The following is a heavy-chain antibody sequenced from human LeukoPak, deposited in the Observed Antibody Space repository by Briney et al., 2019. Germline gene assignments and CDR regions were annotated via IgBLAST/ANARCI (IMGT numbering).Heavy chain of an antibody. V-gene: IGHV3-64*01. CDR1: GFTFSIYA. Sequence: TGGSLRLSCAASGFTFSIYAMHWARQAPGKGLEYVSAISGNGVSTYYTNSVKGRFTISRDNSKNTLYLQMGSLRAEDMAVYYCARNQGFYYDSGSPTDYWGQGTLVTVSS. CDR2: ISGNGVST. CDR3: ARNQGFYYDSGSPTDY. J-gene: IGHJ4*02. D-gene: IGHD3-10*01.